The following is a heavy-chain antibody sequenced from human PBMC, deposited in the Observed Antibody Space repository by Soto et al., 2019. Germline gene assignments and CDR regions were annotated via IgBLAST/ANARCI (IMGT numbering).Heavy chain of an antibody. J-gene: IGHJ3*02. CDR1: GGSISSYY. V-gene: IGHV4-59*01. D-gene: IGHD6-19*01. Sequence: QVQLQESGPGLVKPSETLSLTCTVSGGSISSYYWSWIRQPPGKGLEWIGYIYYSGSTNYNPSLKSRVTISVDTSKNQFSLKLSSVTAADTAVYYCARHPLSGWYEAFDIWGQGTKVTVSS. CDR3: ARHPLSGWYEAFDI. CDR2: IYYSGST.